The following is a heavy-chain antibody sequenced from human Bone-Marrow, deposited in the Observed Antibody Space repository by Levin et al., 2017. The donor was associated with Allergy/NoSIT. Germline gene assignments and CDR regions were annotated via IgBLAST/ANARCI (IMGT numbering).Heavy chain of an antibody. J-gene: IGHJ4*02. D-gene: IGHD3-22*01. CDR3: ARGGYDSTGYNIREYYFDY. CDR2: IHYTGGA. CDR1: GGSITSHY. V-gene: IGHV4-59*11. Sequence: SCSVSGGSITSHYWTWIRQPPGKGLQWIGFIHYTGGANYSPSLKSRVTISVDTSKSQFSLELRSVTAADTAVYYCARGGYDSTGYNIREYYFDYWGQGTPVTVSS.